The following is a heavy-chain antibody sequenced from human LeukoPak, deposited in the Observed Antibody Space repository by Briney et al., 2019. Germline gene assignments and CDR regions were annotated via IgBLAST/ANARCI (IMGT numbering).Heavy chain of an antibody. CDR1: GGSISSGGYY. J-gene: IGHJ5*02. V-gene: IGHV4-31*03. CDR3: ASREDTAMVRLGWFDP. Sequence: SETLSLTCTVSGGSISSGGYYWSWICQHPGKGLEWIGYIYYSGSTYYNPSLKSRVTISVDTSKNQFSLKLSSVTAADTAVYYCASREDTAMVRLGWFDPWGQGTLVTVSS. CDR2: IYYSGST. D-gene: IGHD5-18*01.